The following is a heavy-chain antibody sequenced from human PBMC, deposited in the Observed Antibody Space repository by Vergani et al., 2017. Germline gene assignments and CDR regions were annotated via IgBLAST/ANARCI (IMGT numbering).Heavy chain of an antibody. CDR1: GGSIISGGYY. D-gene: IGHD5-18*01. Sequence: QVQLHESAPGLVKPSQTLSLTCTVSGGSIISGGYYWNWIRQHPGKGLEWIGYIYYRGSTYHNTSLKSRVTISVDTSRNQFSLKLSSVTAADTAVYYCARENKRERYNDSYQYFQFSYMDVWRKGTTVTVS. CDR2: IYYRGST. CDR3: ARENKRERYNDSYQYFQFSYMDV. J-gene: IGHJ6*03. V-gene: IGHV4-31*03.